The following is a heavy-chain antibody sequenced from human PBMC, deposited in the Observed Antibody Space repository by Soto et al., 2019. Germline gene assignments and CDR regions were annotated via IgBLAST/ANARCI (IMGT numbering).Heavy chain of an antibody. CDR2: VSGDNGHT. V-gene: IGHV1-18*01. CDR3: ERDLGYCRSGTCYREWFDP. Sequence: QVQLVQSGAEVKKPGASVKVSCKASGYIFTTHGISWVRQAPGQGLEWMGWVSGDNGHTNYAQSLQGRVTLTTDTSTNTAYMELRSLRSDDKAVYYCERDLGYCRSGTCYREWFDPWGQGTLVTVSS. D-gene: IGHD2-15*01. CDR1: GYIFTTHG. J-gene: IGHJ5*02.